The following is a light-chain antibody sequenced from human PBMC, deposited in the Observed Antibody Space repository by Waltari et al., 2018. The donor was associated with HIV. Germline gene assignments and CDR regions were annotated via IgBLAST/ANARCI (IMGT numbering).Light chain of an antibody. CDR1: SSNIVAGHD. J-gene: IGLJ3*02. V-gene: IGLV1-40*01. CDR2: DNI. CDR3: QSYDTRLSAWV. Sequence: QSVLTQPPSVSGAPGQRVTISCTGGSSNIVAGHDVHWYQPLPGTAPKLLIHDNINRPSGVPDRFSGSRTGTSASLDITGLQAEDEADYYCQSYDTRLSAWVFGGGTKLTVL.